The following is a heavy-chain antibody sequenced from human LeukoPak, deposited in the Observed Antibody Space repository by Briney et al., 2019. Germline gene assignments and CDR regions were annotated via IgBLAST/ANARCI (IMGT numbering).Heavy chain of an antibody. V-gene: IGHV4-59*02. Sequence: SETLSLTCTVSGGSVSSYYWSWIRQPPGKGLEWIGYIYYSGSTNYNPSLKSRVTISVDTSKNQFSLKLSSVTAADTAVYYCARGTAMGYDYWGQGTLVTVSS. D-gene: IGHD5-18*01. CDR3: ARGTAMGYDY. CDR2: IYYSGST. CDR1: GGSVSSYY. J-gene: IGHJ4*02.